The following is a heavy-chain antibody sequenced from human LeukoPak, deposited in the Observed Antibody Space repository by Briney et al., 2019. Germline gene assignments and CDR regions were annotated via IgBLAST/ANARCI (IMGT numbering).Heavy chain of an antibody. D-gene: IGHD2-2*01. V-gene: IGHV1-2*04. Sequence: ASVKVSCKASGYTFTGYYMHWVRQAPGQGLEWMGWINPNSGGTNYAQKFQGWVTMTRDTSISTAYMELSRLRSDDTAVYYCARDRSVVVPAARRGYYYYGTDVWGQGTTVTVSS. CDR2: INPNSGGT. CDR1: GYTFTGYY. J-gene: IGHJ6*02. CDR3: ARDRSVVVPAARRGYYYYGTDV.